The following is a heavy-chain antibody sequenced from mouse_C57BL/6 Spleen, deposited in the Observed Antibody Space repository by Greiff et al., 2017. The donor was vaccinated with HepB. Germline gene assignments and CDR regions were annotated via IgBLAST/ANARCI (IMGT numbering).Heavy chain of an antibody. CDR1: GYTFTDYE. Sequence: QVQLQQSGAELVRPGASVTLSCKASGYTFTDYEMHWVKQTPVHGLEWIGAIDPETGGTAYNQKFKGKAILTADKSSSTAYMELRSLTSEDSAVYYCTRSSYGSSYETWFAYWGQGTLVPVSA. CDR2: IDPETGGT. CDR3: TRSSYGSSYETWFAY. V-gene: IGHV1-15*01. D-gene: IGHD1-1*01. J-gene: IGHJ3*01.